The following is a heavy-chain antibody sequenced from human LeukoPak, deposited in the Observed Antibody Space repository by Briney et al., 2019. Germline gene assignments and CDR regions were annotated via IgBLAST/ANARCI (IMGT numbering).Heavy chain of an antibody. J-gene: IGHJ4*02. CDR3: ARDSPTPVY. V-gene: IGHV3-11*06. Sequence: KPGGSLRLSCAASGFTFSDYYMSWIRQAPGKGLEWISFISSSSSYTNYADSVKGRFTISRDNAKNSLYLQTNSLRAEDTAVYYCARDSPTPVYWGQGTLVTVSS. CDR1: GFTFSDYY. CDR2: ISSSSSYT.